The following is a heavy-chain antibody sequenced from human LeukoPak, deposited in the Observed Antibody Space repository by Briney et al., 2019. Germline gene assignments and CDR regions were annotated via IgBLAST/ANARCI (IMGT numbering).Heavy chain of an antibody. J-gene: IGHJ4*02. CDR1: GGSISSSGHY. Sequence: SETLSLTCYVSGGSISSSGHYWGWVRQPPGKGPEWIGSVYFSGITSYNPSLRSRATISLDTSKNQFSLNLTSVTASDTALYYCARMRREQWVASLNYSDYWGQGTQVTVSS. CDR3: ARMRREQWVASLNYSDY. D-gene: IGHD6-19*01. CDR2: VYFSGIT. V-gene: IGHV4-39*01.